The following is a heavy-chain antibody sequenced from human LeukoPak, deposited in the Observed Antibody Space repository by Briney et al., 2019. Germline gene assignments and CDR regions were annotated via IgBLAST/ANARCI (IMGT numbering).Heavy chain of an antibody. CDR3: ARSPRVLPAARYDY. J-gene: IGHJ4*01. Sequence: SSETLSLTCAVYGGSFSGYFWTWIRQPPGQGLEWIGEINYGGSTNYNSSLKSRVTISVVTSKNQFSLELSSVTAADTAVYFCARSPRVLPAARYDYWGHGTPVTVSS. V-gene: IGHV4-34*01. D-gene: IGHD2-2*01. CDR1: GGSFSGYF. CDR2: INYGGST.